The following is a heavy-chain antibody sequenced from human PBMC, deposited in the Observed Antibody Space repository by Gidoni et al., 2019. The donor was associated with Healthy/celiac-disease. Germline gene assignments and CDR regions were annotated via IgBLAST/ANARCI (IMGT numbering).Heavy chain of an antibody. CDR2: ISYDGSNK. D-gene: IGHD3-10*01. V-gene: IGHV3-30-3*01. CDR3: ARHGYYGSGSYQNWFDP. Sequence: AASGFTFSSYARHWVRQAPGKGLEWVAVISYDGSNKYYADSVKGRFTISRDNSKNTLYLQMNSLRAEDTAVYYCARHGYYGSGSYQNWFDPWGQGTLVTVSS. CDR1: GFTFSSYA. J-gene: IGHJ5*02.